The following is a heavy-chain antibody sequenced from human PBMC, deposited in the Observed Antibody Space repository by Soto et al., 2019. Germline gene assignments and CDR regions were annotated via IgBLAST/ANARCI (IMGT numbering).Heavy chain of an antibody. CDR2: IYWDDDK. CDR3: AHIDIQGIAAADHQH. CDR1: GFSLSTSGVG. V-gene: IGHV2-5*02. D-gene: IGHD6-13*01. Sequence: SVATLVTPTQSLTLTFTFSGFSLSTSGVGVCWIRQPPGKALQWLALIYWDDDKRYSPSLKSRLTITKDTPKNQVVLTMTNIDPLDTATYYCAHIDIQGIAAADHQHRGRSPRVTLST. J-gene: IGHJ1*01.